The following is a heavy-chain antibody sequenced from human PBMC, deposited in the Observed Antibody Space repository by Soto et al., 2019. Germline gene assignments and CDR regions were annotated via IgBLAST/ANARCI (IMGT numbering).Heavy chain of an antibody. J-gene: IGHJ4*02. D-gene: IGHD1-26*01. Sequence: EVQLVESGGGLVQPGGSLRLSCAASGFTFSYSWMTWVRQAPGKGLEWVANINLDGSDKYYVDSVKGRFTIFRDNAKNSLYLQMNSLRAEDTAVYYCARDIENGSYNYWGQGTLVTVSS. CDR1: GFTFSYSW. CDR3: ARDIENGSYNY. V-gene: IGHV3-7*03. CDR2: INLDGSDK.